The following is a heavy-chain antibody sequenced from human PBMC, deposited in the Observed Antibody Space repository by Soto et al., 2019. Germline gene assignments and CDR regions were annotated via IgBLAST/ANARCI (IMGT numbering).Heavy chain of an antibody. CDR2: IFWDDDK. CDR1: GFSLSASGMG. D-gene: IGHD2-8*02. J-gene: IGHJ4*02. V-gene: IGHV2-5*02. CDR3: AHINTGTGGHFDY. Sequence: QITLKESGPTLVKPTQTLTLSCTFSGFSLSASGMGVGWIRQPPEKALELLALIFWDDDKRYSPSLKSRLTISKDTSKNQVVLTLTNVDPVDTATYYCAHINTGTGGHFDYWGQGTLVTVSS.